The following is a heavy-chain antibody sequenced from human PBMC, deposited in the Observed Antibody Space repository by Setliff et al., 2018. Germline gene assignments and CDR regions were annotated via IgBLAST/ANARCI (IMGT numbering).Heavy chain of an antibody. D-gene: IGHD3-22*01. CDR2: LFDGGSA. Sequence: LSLTCAVSGYSISNGFYWGWIRQSPVKGLEWIGSLFDGGSAYYSPSLKSRASISLDASKNQFALKLTSATAADTAVYYCARDPHYDPSYSLPGHAFDFWGQGIMVTVSS. V-gene: IGHV4-38-2*02. CDR3: ARDPHYDPSYSLPGHAFDF. CDR1: GYSISNGFY. J-gene: IGHJ3*01.